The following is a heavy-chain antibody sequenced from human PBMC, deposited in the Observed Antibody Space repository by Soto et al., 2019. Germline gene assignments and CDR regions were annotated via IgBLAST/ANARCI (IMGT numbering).Heavy chain of an antibody. V-gene: IGHV1-18*01. CDR3: ARDGSGWYSAYYYGMDV. J-gene: IGHJ6*02. CDR1: GYTFTRSG. Sequence: GASVKVSCKASGYTFTRSGISWVRQAPGQGLEWMGWISTYNGDTNYAQTFQGRVTMTTDTSTSTVHMEVRSLRSDDTAVYYCARDGSGWYSAYYYGMDVWGQGTTVTVSS. CDR2: ISTYNGDT. D-gene: IGHD6-19*01.